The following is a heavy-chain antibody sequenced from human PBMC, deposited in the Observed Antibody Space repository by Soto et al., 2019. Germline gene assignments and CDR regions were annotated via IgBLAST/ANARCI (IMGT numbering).Heavy chain of an antibody. D-gene: IGHD1-1*01. CDR2: INSDGSST. Sequence: GGSLRLSCAASGLTFSSYWMHWVRQAPGKGLVWVARINSDGSSTSYADSVKGRFTISRDNAKNTLFLQMNSLRADDTAVYHCAKGRNVVSTGTTDYWGQGTLVTVSS. CDR1: GLTFSSYW. J-gene: IGHJ4*02. CDR3: AKGRNVVSTGTTDY. V-gene: IGHV3-74*01.